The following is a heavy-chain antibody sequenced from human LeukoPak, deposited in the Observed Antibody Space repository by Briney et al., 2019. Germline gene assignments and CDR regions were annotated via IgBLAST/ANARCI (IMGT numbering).Heavy chain of an antibody. J-gene: IGHJ4*02. V-gene: IGHV4-30-2*01. CDR2: IYHSGST. CDR3: ARDTL. Sequence: SQTLSLTCAVSGGSISSGGYSWSWLRQPPGKGLEWIGYIYHSGSTYYNPSLKSRVTISVDRSKNQFSLKLSSVTAADTAVYYCARDTLWGQGTLVTVSS. CDR1: GGSISSGGYS.